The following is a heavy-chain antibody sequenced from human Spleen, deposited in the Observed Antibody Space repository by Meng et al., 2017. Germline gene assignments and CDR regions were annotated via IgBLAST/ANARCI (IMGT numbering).Heavy chain of an antibody. CDR2: IYHSGIT. CDR1: GGSISSSNW. Sequence: QVLLQESGPGLVKPSGTLSLTCAVSGGSISSSNWWSWVRQPPGKGLEWIGKIYHSGITIYNPSLKSRVTMSVDNSKNQFSLKLNSMTAADTAVYYCARDPTGGVDHQRVWGQGTLVTVSS. CDR3: ARDPTGGVDHQRV. D-gene: IGHD1-14*01. J-gene: IGHJ4*02. V-gene: IGHV4-4*02.